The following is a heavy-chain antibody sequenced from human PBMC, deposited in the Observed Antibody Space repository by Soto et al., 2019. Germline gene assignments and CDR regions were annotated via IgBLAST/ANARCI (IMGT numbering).Heavy chain of an antibody. CDR2: ISSSSSYI. CDR1: GFTFSSYS. Sequence: EVQLVESGGGLVKPGGSLRLSCAASGFTFSSYSMNWVRQAPGKGLEWVSSISSSSSYIYYADSVKGRFTISRDNAKNSLYRQMNSLRAEDTAVYYCARASAAGSNFDPCGQGTLVTVSS. J-gene: IGHJ5*02. V-gene: IGHV3-21*01. D-gene: IGHD6-13*01. CDR3: ARASAAGSNFDP.